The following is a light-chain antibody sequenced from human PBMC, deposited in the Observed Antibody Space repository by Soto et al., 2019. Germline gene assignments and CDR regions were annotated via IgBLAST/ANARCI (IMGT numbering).Light chain of an antibody. Sequence: DIPMTQSPSSLSASVGDRVTITCQASQDIHQYLNWYQHKPGKPPNLLIYGASTLETGVPSRFSGRGSGTYFTFTISTLQPEDIATYYCQQHEDFPLTFGPGTTVDI. CDR3: QQHEDFPLT. J-gene: IGKJ3*01. CDR2: GAS. CDR1: QDIHQY. V-gene: IGKV1-33*01.